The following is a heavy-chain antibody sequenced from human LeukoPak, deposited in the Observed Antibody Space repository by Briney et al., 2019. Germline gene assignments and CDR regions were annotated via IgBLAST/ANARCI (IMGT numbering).Heavy chain of an antibody. CDR3: AKALEGPNWFDP. Sequence: GGSLRLSCAASGSTFSSYAMSWVRQAPGKGLEWVSAISGSGGSTYYADSVKGRFTISRDNSKNTLYLQMNSLRAEDTAVYYCAKALEGPNWFDPWGQGTLVTVSS. CDR2: ISGSGGST. CDR1: GSTFSSYA. V-gene: IGHV3-23*01. J-gene: IGHJ5*02.